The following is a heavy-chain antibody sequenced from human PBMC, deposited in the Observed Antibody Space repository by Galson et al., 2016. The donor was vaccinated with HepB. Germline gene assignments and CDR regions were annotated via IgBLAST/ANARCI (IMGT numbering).Heavy chain of an antibody. D-gene: IGHD3-22*01. CDR3: ARDRGYYDSSGESRRFDY. CDR2: IYYSGST. V-gene: IGHV4-59*01. Sequence: SETLSLTCTVSGGSISNYYWSWIRQPPGKGLEWIGYIYYSGSTKYNPSLKSRATISLDTSKNRFSLNLSSVTAADTAVYYCARDRGYYDSSGESRRFDYWGQGTLVTVSS. CDR1: GGSISNYY. J-gene: IGHJ4*02.